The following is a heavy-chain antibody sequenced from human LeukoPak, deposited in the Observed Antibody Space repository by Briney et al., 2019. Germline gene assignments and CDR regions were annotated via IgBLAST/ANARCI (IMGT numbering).Heavy chain of an antibody. Sequence: PGGSLRLSCAASGFTMTNVWMNWVRQAPGKGLEWVANIKQDGSEKYYVDSVKGRFTISRDNAKNSLYLQMNSLRAEDTAVYYCASRGFYDSSGYFHYFDYWGQGTLVTVSS. CDR1: GFTMTNVW. CDR2: IKQDGSEK. D-gene: IGHD3-22*01. V-gene: IGHV3-7*03. CDR3: ASRGFYDSSGYFHYFDY. J-gene: IGHJ4*02.